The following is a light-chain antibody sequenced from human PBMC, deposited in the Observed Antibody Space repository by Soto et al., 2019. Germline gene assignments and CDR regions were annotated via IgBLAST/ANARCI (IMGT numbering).Light chain of an antibody. J-gene: IGKJ5*01. V-gene: IGKV3-11*01. CDR1: LTISSTF. Sequence: IMLTQSPGTLSLTPGERATLSCRASLTISSTFLAWYRQRPGQAPRLLIYDASNRATGIPARFSGSGSGTDFTLTISSLEPEDFAVYYCQQRSNWPPLISFGQGGRLEI. CDR2: DAS. CDR3: QQRSNWPPLIS.